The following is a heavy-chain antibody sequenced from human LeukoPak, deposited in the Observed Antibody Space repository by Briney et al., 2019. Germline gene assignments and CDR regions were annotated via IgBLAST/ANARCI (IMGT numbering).Heavy chain of an antibody. J-gene: IGHJ4*02. CDR3: ARPPTYEYSSGGTLDY. V-gene: IGHV5-51*01. Sequence: GESLKISCKGSGYSFTSYWIGWVRQMPGKGLEWMGIIYPGDSDTRYSPSFQGQVTISADKSISTAYLQWSSLKASDTAMYYCARPPTYEYSSGGTLDYWGQGTLVTVSS. CDR2: IYPGDSDT. D-gene: IGHD6-19*01. CDR1: GYSFTSYW.